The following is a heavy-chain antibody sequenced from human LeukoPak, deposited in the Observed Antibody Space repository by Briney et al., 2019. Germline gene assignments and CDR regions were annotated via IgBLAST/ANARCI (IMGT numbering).Heavy chain of an antibody. D-gene: IGHD6-19*01. V-gene: IGHV3-21*01. CDR1: GFTFSSYS. J-gene: IGHJ4*02. CDR3: ARDRLAGTSRDY. CDR2: ISSSSSYI. Sequence: GGSLRLSCAASGFTFSSYSMNWVRQAPGKGLEWVSSISSSSSYIYYADSVKGRFTISRDNAKNSLYLQMNSLRAEDTAVYYCARDRLAGTSRDYWGQGTLVTVSS.